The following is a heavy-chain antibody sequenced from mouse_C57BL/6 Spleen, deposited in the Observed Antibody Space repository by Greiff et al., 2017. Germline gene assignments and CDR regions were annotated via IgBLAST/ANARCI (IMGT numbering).Heavy chain of an antibody. CDR2: IDPSDSYT. Sequence: QVQLQQSGAELVMPGASVKLSCKASGYTFTSYWMPWVKQRPGQGLEWIGAIDPSDSYTNYTKKFKGHSTLTVDKASSTAYMQLSSLTSEDSAVYYCAREGDVLRYLDYWGQGTTLTVSS. D-gene: IGHD1-1*01. CDR1: GYTFTSYW. V-gene: IGHV1-69*01. J-gene: IGHJ2*01. CDR3: AREGDVLRYLDY.